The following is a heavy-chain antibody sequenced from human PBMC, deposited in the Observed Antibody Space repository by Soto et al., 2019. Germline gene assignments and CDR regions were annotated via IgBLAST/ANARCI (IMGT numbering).Heavy chain of an antibody. CDR1: GYTFTSYY. V-gene: IGHV1-46*01. CDR3: ARAGEKVLVIDSSGYYGYFQH. Sequence: QVQLVQSGAEVKKPGDSVKVSCKASGYTFTSYYMHWVRQAPGQGLEWMGIINPSGGSTSYAQKFQGRVTMTRDTSTSTVYMELSSLRSEDTAVYYCARAGEKVLVIDSSGYYGYFQHWGQGTLVTVSS. CDR2: INPSGGST. D-gene: IGHD3-22*01. J-gene: IGHJ1*01.